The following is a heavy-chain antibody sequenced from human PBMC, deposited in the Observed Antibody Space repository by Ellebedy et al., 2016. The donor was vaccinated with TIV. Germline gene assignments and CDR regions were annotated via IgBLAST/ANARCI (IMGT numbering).Heavy chain of an antibody. D-gene: IGHD2-15*01. Sequence: SETLSLTCAVYGGSFSGYYWSWIRQPPGKGLEWIGEINHSGSTNYNPSLKSRVTISVDTSKNQFSLKLSSVTAADTAVYYCARVGSLNDYWGQGTLVTVSS. CDR3: ARVGSLNDY. CDR1: GGSFSGYY. CDR2: INHSGST. J-gene: IGHJ4*02. V-gene: IGHV4-34*01.